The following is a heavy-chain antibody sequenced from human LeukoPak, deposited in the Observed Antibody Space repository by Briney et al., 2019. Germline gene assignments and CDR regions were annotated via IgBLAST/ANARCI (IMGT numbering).Heavy chain of an antibody. Sequence: PSETLSLTCAVYGGSFSGYYWSWIRQPPGKGLKWMGEINHSGSTNYNPSLKSRVTISVDTSKNQFSLKLSSVTGAATAVYYCARGQGYYYGSGSYYHSYYYYYMDVWGKGTTVTVSS. CDR1: GGSFSGYY. CDR2: INHSGST. CDR3: ARGQGYYYGSGSYYHSYYYYYMDV. J-gene: IGHJ6*03. V-gene: IGHV4-34*01. D-gene: IGHD3-10*01.